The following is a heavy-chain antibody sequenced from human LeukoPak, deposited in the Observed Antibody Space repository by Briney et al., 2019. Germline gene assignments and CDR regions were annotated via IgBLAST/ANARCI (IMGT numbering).Heavy chain of an antibody. D-gene: IGHD4-17*01. Sequence: GGSLRLSCAASGFTFSSYSMNWVRQAPGKGLEWVSSISSSSSYIYYADSVKGRFTISRDNAKNSLYLQMNSLRAEDTAVYYCARRGTTVTRHAFDILGQGTMVTVSS. CDR3: ARRGTTVTRHAFDI. CDR2: ISSSSSYI. CDR1: GFTFSSYS. V-gene: IGHV3-21*01. J-gene: IGHJ3*02.